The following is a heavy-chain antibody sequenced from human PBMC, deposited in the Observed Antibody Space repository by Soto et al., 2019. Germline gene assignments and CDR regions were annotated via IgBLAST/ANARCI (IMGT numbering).Heavy chain of an antibody. Sequence: SETLSLTCTVSGGSISSSSYYWGWIRQPPGKGLEWIGSIYYSGSTYYNPSLKSRVTISVDTSKNQFSLKLSSVTAADTAVYYCASHAKGYRQPWTTVGFDYWGQGTLVTVSS. CDR3: ASHAKGYRQPWTTVGFDY. CDR2: IYYSGST. D-gene: IGHD6-13*01. J-gene: IGHJ4*02. CDR1: GGSISSSSYY. V-gene: IGHV4-39*01.